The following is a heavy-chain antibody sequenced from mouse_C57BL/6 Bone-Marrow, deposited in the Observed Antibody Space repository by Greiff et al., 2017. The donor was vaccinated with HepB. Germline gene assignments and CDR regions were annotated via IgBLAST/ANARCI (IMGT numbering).Heavy chain of an antibody. J-gene: IGHJ1*03. V-gene: IGHV1-75*01. D-gene: IGHD1-1*01. CDR1: GYTFPDYY. CDR3: ARARCPYGWYFDV. CDR2: IFPGSGST. Sequence: QVQLQQSGPELVKPGASVKISCKASGYTFPDYYINWVKQRPGQGLEWIGWIFPGSGSTYYNEKFKCKATLTVDKSSSTAYMLLSSLTSEDSAVYVCARARCPYGWYFDVWGTGTTVTVSS.